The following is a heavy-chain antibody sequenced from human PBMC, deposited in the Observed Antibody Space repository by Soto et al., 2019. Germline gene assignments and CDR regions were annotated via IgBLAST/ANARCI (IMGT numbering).Heavy chain of an antibody. V-gene: IGHV3-23*01. CDR1: GFTFSSCA. J-gene: IGHJ1*01. CDR3: ARDRVESGYPEYFQH. CDR2: IIDSGGST. D-gene: IGHD3-22*01. Sequence: GGSLRLSCAASGFTFSSCAMGWVRQAPGKGLEWVSDIIDSGGSTYYADSVKGRFTISRDNSKNTLYLQMNSLRAEDTAVYYCARDRVESGYPEYFQHWGQGTLVTVPQ.